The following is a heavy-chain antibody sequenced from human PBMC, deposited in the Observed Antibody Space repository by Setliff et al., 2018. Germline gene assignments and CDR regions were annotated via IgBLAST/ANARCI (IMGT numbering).Heavy chain of an antibody. CDR2: ISTYSGKT. CDR3: LGLVRYCTKTSCQATLGDGV. D-gene: IGHD2-8*01. CDR1: GYTLTNSI. J-gene: IGHJ4*02. V-gene: IGHV1-18*01. Sequence: ASVKVSCKASGYTLTNSILSWVRQAPGQGPEWVGWISTYSGKTYFAQKFQDRITLTTDTSTNTGYLELRGLKSDDTAVYYCLGLVRYCTKTSCQATLGDGVWGPGTLVTVSS.